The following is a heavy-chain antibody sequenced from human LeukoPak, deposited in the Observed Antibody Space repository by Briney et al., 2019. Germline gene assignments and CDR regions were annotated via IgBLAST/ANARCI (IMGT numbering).Heavy chain of an antibody. J-gene: IGHJ4*02. CDR1: GYTFTGYY. CDR3: ARGSYGGNPSDY. Sequence: ASVKVSCKASGYTFTGYYMHWVRQAPGQGLEWMGWINPNSGGTNYAQTFQGRVTMTRDTSISTAYMELSRLRSDDTAVYYCARGSYGGNPSDYWGQGTLVTVSS. D-gene: IGHD4-23*01. CDR2: INPNSGGT. V-gene: IGHV1-2*02.